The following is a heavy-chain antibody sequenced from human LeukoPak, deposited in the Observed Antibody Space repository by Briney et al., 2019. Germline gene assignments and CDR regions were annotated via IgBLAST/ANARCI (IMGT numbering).Heavy chain of an antibody. CDR2: IYYSGST. CDR1: GGSISSGDYY. CDR3: ARAPRDGSSWYYYYYMDV. J-gene: IGHJ6*03. Sequence: SQTLSLTCTVSGGSISSGDYYWSWIRQPPGKGLEWIGYIYYSGSTYYNPSLKSRVTISVDTSKNQFSLKLSSVTAEDTAVYYCARAPRDGSSWYYYYYMDVWGKGTTVTVSS. D-gene: IGHD6-13*01. V-gene: IGHV4-30-4*08.